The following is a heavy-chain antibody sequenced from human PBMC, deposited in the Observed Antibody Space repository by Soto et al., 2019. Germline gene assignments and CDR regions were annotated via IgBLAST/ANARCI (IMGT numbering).Heavy chain of an antibody. Sequence: SETLSLTCTVSGGSISSYYWSWIRQPPGKGLEWIGYIYYSGSTNYNPSLKSRVTISIDTSKNQFSLKLSSVTAADTAVYYCARGGNGYDGNEIDYWGQGSLVTVSS. CDR1: GGSISSYY. V-gene: IGHV4-59*01. D-gene: IGHD5-12*01. CDR2: IYYSGST. CDR3: ARGGNGYDGNEIDY. J-gene: IGHJ4*02.